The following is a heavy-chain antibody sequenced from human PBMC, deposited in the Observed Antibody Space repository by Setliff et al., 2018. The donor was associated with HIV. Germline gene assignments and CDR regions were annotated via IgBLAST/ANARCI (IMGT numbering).Heavy chain of an antibody. CDR1: GFTVSGSY. J-gene: IGHJ4*02. V-gene: IGHV3-66*02. Sequence: GGSLRLSCAASGFTVSGSYMSWVRQAPGKGLEWVSTIYSDGSTYHAGSVKGRFALSRDNSKNTLYLQMNSLTPEDTAVYYCAKPRLYNSALENWGQGTLVTVSS. CDR2: IYSDGST. D-gene: IGHD1-1*01. CDR3: AKPRLYNSALEN.